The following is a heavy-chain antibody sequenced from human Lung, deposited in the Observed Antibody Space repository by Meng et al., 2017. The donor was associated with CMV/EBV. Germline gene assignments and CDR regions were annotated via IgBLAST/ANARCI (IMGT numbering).Heavy chain of an antibody. CDR3: ARDSDDYDFWSAYYTDAFDF. V-gene: IGHV3-21*01. J-gene: IGHJ3*01. D-gene: IGHD3-3*01. CDR1: GFTFGSHS. CDR2: ITGDSTYK. Sequence: ETLSLTCAASGFTFGSHSMNWVRQAPGKGLEWVSSITGDSTYKHYADSLKGRFTISRDNAKNSLYLQMNSLRAEDTAVYYCARDSDDYDFWSAYYTDAFDFWGQGTMVXVSS.